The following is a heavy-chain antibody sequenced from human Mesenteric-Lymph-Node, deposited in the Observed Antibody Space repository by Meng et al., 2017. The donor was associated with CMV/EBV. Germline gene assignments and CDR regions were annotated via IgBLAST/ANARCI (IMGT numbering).Heavy chain of an antibody. Sequence: GGSFSESYWTWIRQPPGKGLEWIGEINHRGRTNYNPSLTSRLNMSVDASEKQFSLKLSSVTAADTAVYFCARGYSSSWAYNWFDPWGQGTLVTVSS. CDR1: GGSFSESY. CDR2: INHRGRT. V-gene: IGHV4-34*01. CDR3: ARGYSSSWAYNWFDP. J-gene: IGHJ5*02. D-gene: IGHD6-13*01.